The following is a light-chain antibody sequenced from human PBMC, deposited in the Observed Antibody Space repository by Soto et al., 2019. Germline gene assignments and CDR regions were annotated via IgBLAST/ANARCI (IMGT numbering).Light chain of an antibody. J-gene: IGKJ5*01. CDR2: GAS. V-gene: IGKV3-20*01. CDR1: QSVSDK. CDR3: QQYGSSGT. Sequence: EIMMTQSPDTLSVSPGERATLSCRASQSVSDKVAWYQQTSGQPPKLLIYGASSRATGIPDRFSGSGSGTDFTLTISRLEPEDFAVYYCQQYGSSGTFGQGTRLEIK.